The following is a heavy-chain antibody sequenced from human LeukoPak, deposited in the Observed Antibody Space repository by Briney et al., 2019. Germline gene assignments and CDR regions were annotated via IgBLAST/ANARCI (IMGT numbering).Heavy chain of an antibody. Sequence: PSETLSLTCAVYGGSFSGYYWRWIRQPPGKGLEWIGEINHSGSTNYNPSLKSRVTISVDTSKNQFSLKLTSVTAADTAVYYCARSPYLRTYGYGPWELPVSYFDYWGQGTLVTVSS. J-gene: IGHJ4*02. D-gene: IGHD1-26*01. V-gene: IGHV4-34*01. CDR3: ARSPYLRTYGYGPWELPVSYFDY. CDR1: GGSFSGYY. CDR2: INHSGST.